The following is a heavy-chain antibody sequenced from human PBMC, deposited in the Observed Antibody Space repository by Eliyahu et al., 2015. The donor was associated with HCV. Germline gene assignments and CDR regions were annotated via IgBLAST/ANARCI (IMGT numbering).Heavy chain of an antibody. CDR1: GFTFSSYA. CDR3: AKDPIQYCSSTTCNDY. CDR2: ISNSDGST. D-gene: IGHD2-2*01. Sequence: EVQLLESGGGLVQPGGSLRLSCAASGFTFSSYAMSWVRQAPGKGLEXVXAISNSDGSTYYADSVKGRFTISRDNSKNTLYLQMNSLRAEDTAVYYCAKDPIQYCSSTTCNDYWGQGTLVTVSS. J-gene: IGHJ4*02. V-gene: IGHV3-23*01.